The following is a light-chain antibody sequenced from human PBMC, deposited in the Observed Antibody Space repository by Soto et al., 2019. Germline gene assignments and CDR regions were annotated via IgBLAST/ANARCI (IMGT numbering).Light chain of an antibody. Sequence: DIQMTQSPSTLSASAGDRVTITCRASQSISSWLAWYQQKPGKAPKLLIYDASSLESGVPSRFSGSGSGTEFTLTISSLQPDDFATYYCQQYNSYPAFGQGTKV. CDR2: DAS. J-gene: IGKJ1*01. CDR3: QQYNSYPA. V-gene: IGKV1-5*01. CDR1: QSISSW.